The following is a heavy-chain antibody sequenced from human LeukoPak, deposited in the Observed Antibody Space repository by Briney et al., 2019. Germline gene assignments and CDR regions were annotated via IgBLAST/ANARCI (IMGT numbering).Heavy chain of an antibody. D-gene: IGHD3-10*01. V-gene: IGHV4-4*02. CDR3: ARVPPVGTLQFGFDI. CDR2: IYHSGST. Sequence: QASETLSLTCAVSGGSISSSNWWSWVRQPPGKGLEWIGEIYHSGSTNYNPSLKSRVTISVDKSKNQFSLKLSSVTAADTAVYYCARVPPVGTLQFGFDIWGQGTMVTVSS. CDR1: GGSISSSNW. J-gene: IGHJ3*02.